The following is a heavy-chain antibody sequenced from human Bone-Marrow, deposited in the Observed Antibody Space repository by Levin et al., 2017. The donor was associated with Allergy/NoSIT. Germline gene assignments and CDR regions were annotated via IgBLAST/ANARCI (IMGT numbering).Heavy chain of an antibody. CDR3: ARGPEYASFDS. D-gene: IGHD2-8*01. J-gene: IGHJ4*02. CDR2: IHSAGSA. Sequence: GGSLRLSCAASGFIVTSNDMTWVRQAPGKGLEWVSVIHSAGSAYADSVKGRFTISRDNSNNTVYLQMNSLRVEYTAVYYCARGPEYASFDSWGQGTLVTVSS. CDR1: GFIVTSND. V-gene: IGHV3-53*01.